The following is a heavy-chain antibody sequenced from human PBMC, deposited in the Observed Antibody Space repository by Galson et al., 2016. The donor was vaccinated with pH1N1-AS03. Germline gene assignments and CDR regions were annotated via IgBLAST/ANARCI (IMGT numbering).Heavy chain of an antibody. D-gene: IGHD1-26*01. CDR1: AFIFSNYG. V-gene: IGHV3-30*18. J-gene: IGHJ4*02. CDR2: ISYDGTNK. Sequence: SLRLSCAASAFIFSNYGMHWVRQAPGKGLEWVAVISYDGTNKFYADSVKGRFTISRDNSKNALYLQMNSLRAEDTAVYYCAKDIIIVGASLTGGYSDYWGQGTLVTVSS. CDR3: AKDIIIVGASLTGGYSDY.